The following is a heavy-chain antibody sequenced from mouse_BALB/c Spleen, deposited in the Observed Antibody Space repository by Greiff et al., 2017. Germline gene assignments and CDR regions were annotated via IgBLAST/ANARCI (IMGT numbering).Heavy chain of an antibody. CDR3: ARDFWDGFAY. CDR2: ISSGGSYT. D-gene: IGHD4-1*01. J-gene: IGHJ3*01. Sequence: EVNVVESGGGLVKPGGSLKLSCAASGFTFSSYAMSWVRQSPEKRLEWVAEISSGGSYTYYPDTVTGRFTISRDNAKNTLYLEMSSLRSEDTAMYYCARDFWDGFAYWGQGTLVTVSA. V-gene: IGHV5-9-4*01. CDR1: GFTFSSYA.